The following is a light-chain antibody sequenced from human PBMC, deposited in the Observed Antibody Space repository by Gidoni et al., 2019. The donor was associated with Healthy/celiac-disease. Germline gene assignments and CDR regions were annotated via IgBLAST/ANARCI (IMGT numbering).Light chain of an antibody. J-gene: IGLJ1*01. CDR2: DVS. V-gene: IGLV2-14*03. Sequence: QSALTQPASVSGSPGQSITISCTGTSSDVGGYNYVSWYQQHPGKAPKLMIYDVSNRPSGVSNRFSGSKSGNTASLTISGLQAEDEADYYCSSYTSIPPVFGTGTKVTVL. CDR3: SSYTSIPPV. CDR1: SSDVGGYNY.